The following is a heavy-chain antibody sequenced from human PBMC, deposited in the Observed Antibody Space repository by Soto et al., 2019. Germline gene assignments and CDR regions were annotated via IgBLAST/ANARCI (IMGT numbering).Heavy chain of an antibody. Sequence: HPGGSLRLSCAASGFTFSSYWMHWVRQAPGKGLVWVSRINSDGSSTSYADSVKGRFTISRDNAKNTLYLQMNSLRAEDTAVYYCARGYDFWSGYYTGGGSTPFDYWGQGTLVTASS. D-gene: IGHD3-3*01. J-gene: IGHJ4*02. CDR1: GFTFSSYW. CDR3: ARGYDFWSGYYTGGGSTPFDY. V-gene: IGHV3-74*01. CDR2: INSDGSST.